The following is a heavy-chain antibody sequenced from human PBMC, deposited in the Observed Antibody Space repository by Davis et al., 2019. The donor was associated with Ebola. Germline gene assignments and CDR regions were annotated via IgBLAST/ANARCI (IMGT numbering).Heavy chain of an antibody. D-gene: IGHD5-12*01. CDR3: ARRGAGGNIDN. CDR2: ISSSGMTT. CDR1: GFIFSDHY. V-gene: IGHV3-11*04. Sequence: GTLKISCVASGFIFSDHYMSWIRQAPGKGLEWISYISSSGMTTYHADSVRGRFTISRDNAKNLLYLQMNNLKAEDRAVYFCARRGAGGNIDNWGQGTLVTVS. J-gene: IGHJ4*02.